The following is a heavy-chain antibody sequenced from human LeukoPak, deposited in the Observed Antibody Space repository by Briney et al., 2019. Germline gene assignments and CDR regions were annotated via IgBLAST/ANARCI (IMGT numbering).Heavy chain of an antibody. CDR3: ARVPTVTFFDY. CDR2: VDHTGST. Sequence: SETLSLTCSVSDDSITMYYWTWIRQPPGKGLEWIGYVDHTGSTNFNPSLNGRVSISRDTTKNLFSLRLSSVTAADTAVYYCARVPTVTFFDYWGQGTLVTVSS. CDR1: DDSITMYY. J-gene: IGHJ4*02. V-gene: IGHV4-59*08. D-gene: IGHD4-17*01.